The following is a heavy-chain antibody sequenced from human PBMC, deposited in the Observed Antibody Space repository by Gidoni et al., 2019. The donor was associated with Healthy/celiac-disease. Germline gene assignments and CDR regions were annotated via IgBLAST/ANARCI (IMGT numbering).Heavy chain of an antibody. D-gene: IGHD2-15*01. Sequence: QVQLVQSGAEVKKAGASVKVSCKAPGYTFAGYFMHWVRQAPGQGLEWMGWINPNSGGTNYAQKFQGRVTMTRDTSISTAYMELSRLRSDDTAVYYCARGCSGGSCQRGSGWFDPWGQGTLVTVSS. V-gene: IGHV1-2*02. CDR3: ARGCSGGSCQRGSGWFDP. CDR2: INPNSGGT. J-gene: IGHJ5*02. CDR1: GYTFAGYF.